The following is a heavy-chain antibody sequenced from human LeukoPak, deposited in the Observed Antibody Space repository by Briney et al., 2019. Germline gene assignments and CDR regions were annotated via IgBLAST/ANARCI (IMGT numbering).Heavy chain of an antibody. J-gene: IGHJ4*02. CDR1: GFRFSSHA. Sequence: GGSLRLSCAASGFRFSSHAMTWVRQTPTKGLEWVSSVTADGGSVHYADSVKGRFTISRDNSKSTLFLQMNSLRAEDSAIYFCGYFDSSGFYYGRLRYWGQGTPVTVSS. CDR2: VTADGGSV. D-gene: IGHD3-22*01. CDR3: GYFDSSGFYYGRLRY. V-gene: IGHV3-23*01.